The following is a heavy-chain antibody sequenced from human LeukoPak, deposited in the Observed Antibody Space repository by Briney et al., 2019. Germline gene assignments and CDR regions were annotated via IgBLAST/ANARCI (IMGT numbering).Heavy chain of an antibody. CDR3: ARLISTSSSRFSDY. D-gene: IGHD6-6*01. V-gene: IGHV3-23*01. CDR1: SYA. Sequence: SYAMSWVRQAPGKGLEWVSAIIISGENTYYADSVKGRFTISRDTSRNTLYLQMHSLRAEDTAVYYCARLISTSSSRFSDYWGQGTLVTVSS. J-gene: IGHJ4*02. CDR2: IIISGENT.